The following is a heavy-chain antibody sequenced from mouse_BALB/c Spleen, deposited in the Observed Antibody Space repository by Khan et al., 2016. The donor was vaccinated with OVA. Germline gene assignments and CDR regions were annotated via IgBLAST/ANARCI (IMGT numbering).Heavy chain of an antibody. D-gene: IGHD1-1*01. CDR1: GYTFSDYW. CDR3: ARVNYGSRDYFDY. V-gene: IGHV1-9*01. CDR2: ILPGSGSR. J-gene: IGHJ2*01. Sequence: VQLQESGAELMKPGASVKISCKATGYTFSDYWLEWVKQRPGHGLEGIGEILPGSGSRNYNEKFKGKATFTADISSKTTYMQLSSLTSEDSAVYYCARVNYGSRDYFDYWGQGTTLTVSS.